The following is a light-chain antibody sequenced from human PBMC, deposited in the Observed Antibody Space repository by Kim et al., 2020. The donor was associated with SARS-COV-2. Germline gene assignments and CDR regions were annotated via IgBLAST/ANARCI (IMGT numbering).Light chain of an antibody. CDR2: DAA. J-gene: IGKJ4*01. CDR3: QQRGSWPPALS. Sequence: PGESATLSCRAIHNIAISLAWYPQTPGQAPRLLIYDAAMRAAGIPDKFSGSGSGTDFTLTIGSLAPEDFAIYYCQQRGSWPPALSFGGGTKVDIK. CDR1: HNIAIS. V-gene: IGKV3-11*01.